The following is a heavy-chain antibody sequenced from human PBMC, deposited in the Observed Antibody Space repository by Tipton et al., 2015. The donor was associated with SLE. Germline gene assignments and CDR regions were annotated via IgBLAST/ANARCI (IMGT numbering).Heavy chain of an antibody. D-gene: IGHD3-22*01. CDR2: IFYSGST. V-gene: IGHV4-39*01. CDR1: GGSISSSSYC. CDR3: ARHDYDSNGYYQHYFDY. J-gene: IGHJ4*02. Sequence: TLSLTCNVSGGSISSSSYCWGWIRQPPVKGLEWIGSIFYSGSTYYNPSLKSRVTISVDTSKNQFSLKVSSVTAADTAVYYCARHDYDSNGYYQHYFDYWGQGTLVTVSS.